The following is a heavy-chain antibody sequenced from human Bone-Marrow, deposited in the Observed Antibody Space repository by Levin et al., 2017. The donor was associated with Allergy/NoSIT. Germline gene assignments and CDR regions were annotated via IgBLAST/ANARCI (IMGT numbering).Heavy chain of an antibody. Sequence: GGSLRLSCAVSGFTVYNNYMSWVRQAPGKGLEWVSLIYSGGTTQYADSVKGRFTISRDSSKNTLYLQMNSLTPEDTAMYYCARNVPLTANGYWGQGILVTVSS. CDR2: IYSGGTT. D-gene: IGHD2-8*01. J-gene: IGHJ4*02. V-gene: IGHV3-66*01. CDR1: GFTVYNNY. CDR3: ARNVPLTANGY.